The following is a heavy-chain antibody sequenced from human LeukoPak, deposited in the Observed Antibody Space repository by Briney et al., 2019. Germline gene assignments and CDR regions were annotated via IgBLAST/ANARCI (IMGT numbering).Heavy chain of an antibody. J-gene: IGHJ5*02. CDR2: ISYDGSNK. D-gene: IGHD2-2*01. CDR3: AREGSSLVRCFDP. CDR1: GFTFSSYA. V-gene: IGHV3-30-3*01. Sequence: PGGSLRLSCAASGFTFSSYAMHWVRQAPGKGLEWVAVISYDGSNKYYADSVKGRFTISRDNSKNTLYLQMNSLRAEDTAVYYCAREGSSLVRCFDPWGQGTLVTVSS.